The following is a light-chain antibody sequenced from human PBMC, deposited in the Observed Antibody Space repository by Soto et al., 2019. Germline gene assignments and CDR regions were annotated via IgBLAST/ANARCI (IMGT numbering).Light chain of an antibody. Sequence: QSVLTQPPSASGTPGQRVTISCSGSSSNIGSNYVYWYQQLPGTAPKLLIYRNNQRPSGVPDRFSGSKSGTSASLAISGLRSEDEVDYYCAAWDDSLSVVFGGGTKLTVL. CDR1: SSNIGSNY. CDR2: RNN. V-gene: IGLV1-47*01. J-gene: IGLJ2*01. CDR3: AAWDDSLSVV.